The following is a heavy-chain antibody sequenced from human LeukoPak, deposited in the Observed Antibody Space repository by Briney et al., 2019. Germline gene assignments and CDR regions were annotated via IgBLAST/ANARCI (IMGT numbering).Heavy chain of an antibody. CDR2: IRYDGSNK. J-gene: IGHJ6*03. D-gene: IGHD2-2*01. CDR3: AKDGYQLLHPFYYYYMDV. V-gene: IGHV3-30*02. CDR1: GFTFSSYG. Sequence: GGSLRLSCAASGFTFSSYGMHWVRQAPGKGLEWVAFIRYDGSNKYYADSVKGRFTISRDNSKNTLYLQMNSLRAEDTAVYYCAKDGYQLLHPFYYYYMDVWGKGTTVTVSS.